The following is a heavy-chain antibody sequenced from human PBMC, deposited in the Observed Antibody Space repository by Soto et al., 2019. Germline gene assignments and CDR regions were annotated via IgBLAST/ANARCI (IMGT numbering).Heavy chain of an antibody. V-gene: IGHV1-58*01. CDR1: GFTFTSSA. Sequence: ASVKVSCKVSGFTFTSSAVQWVRQARGQRLEWIGWIVVGSGNTNYAQKFQERVTITRDMSTSTAYMELSSLRSEDTAVYYCAAPRLQYYYDSSGYPTSWYFDLWGRGTLVTVSS. CDR2: IVVGSGNT. D-gene: IGHD3-22*01. CDR3: AAPRLQYYYDSSGYPTSWYFDL. J-gene: IGHJ2*01.